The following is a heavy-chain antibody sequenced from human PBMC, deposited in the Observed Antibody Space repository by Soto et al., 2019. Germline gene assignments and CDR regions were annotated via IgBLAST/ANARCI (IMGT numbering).Heavy chain of an antibody. Sequence: ASVKVSCKASGGTFSSNAISWVRQAPGQGLEWMRGIIPIFGTANYAQKFQGRVTITADESTSTAYMELSSLRSEDTAVYYCARDLYYYDSSGPISPFYYGMDVWGQGTTVTVSS. CDR1: GGTFSSNA. J-gene: IGHJ6*02. CDR2: IIPIFGTA. D-gene: IGHD3-22*01. V-gene: IGHV1-69*13. CDR3: ARDLYYYDSSGPISPFYYGMDV.